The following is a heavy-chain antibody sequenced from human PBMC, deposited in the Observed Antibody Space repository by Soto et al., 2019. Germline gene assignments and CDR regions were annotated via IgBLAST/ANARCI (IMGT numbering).Heavy chain of an antibody. J-gene: IGHJ5*02. CDR1: GFTFSSYG. CDR3: AKGGCGSYYGWFDP. CDR2: ISYDGSNK. Sequence: QVQLVESGGGVVQPGRSLRLSCAASGFTFSSYGMHWVRQAPGKGLEWVAVISYDGSNKYYAVSVKGRFTISRDNSKNTHYLQMNSLRAEVTAVYYCAKGGCGSYYGWFDPWGQGTLVTVSS. V-gene: IGHV3-30*18. D-gene: IGHD1-26*01.